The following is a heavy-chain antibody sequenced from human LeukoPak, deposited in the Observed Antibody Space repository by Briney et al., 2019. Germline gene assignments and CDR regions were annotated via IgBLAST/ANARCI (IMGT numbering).Heavy chain of an antibody. CDR3: VKDRSGYDYFDF. Sequence: GRSLRLSCSASGFTFSRYDMHWVRQAPGKGLEYVSAISSNGGSTYYADSVKGRFTISRDNSKNTLYLQMSSLRAEDTAVYYCVKDRSGYDYFDFWGQGTLVTVSS. CDR2: ISSNGGST. J-gene: IGHJ4*02. V-gene: IGHV3-64D*09. D-gene: IGHD5-12*01. CDR1: GFTFSRYD.